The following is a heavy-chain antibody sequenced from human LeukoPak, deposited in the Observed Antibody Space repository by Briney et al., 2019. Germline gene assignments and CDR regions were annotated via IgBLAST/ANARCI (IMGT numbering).Heavy chain of an antibody. V-gene: IGHV3-74*01. CDR3: ARDSLGDILTGYFDY. CDR2: INSDGSST. Sequence: GGSLRLSCAASGFTFSSYWMHWVRQAPGKGLVWVSRINSDGSSTSYADSVKGRFTISRDNAKNTLYLQMNSLRAEDTAVYYCARDSLGDILTGYFDYWGQGTLVTVSS. CDR1: GFTFSSYW. D-gene: IGHD3-9*01. J-gene: IGHJ4*02.